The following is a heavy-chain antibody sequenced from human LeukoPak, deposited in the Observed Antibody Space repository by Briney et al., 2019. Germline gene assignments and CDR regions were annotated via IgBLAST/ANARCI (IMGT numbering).Heavy chain of an antibody. CDR3: AKAEGSGNQAFDS. CDR1: GFTFSSYA. V-gene: IGHV3-23*01. D-gene: IGHD3-10*01. J-gene: IGHJ4*02. Sequence: PGRSLRLSCAASGFTFSSYAMSWVRQAPGKGLEWVSHVSAGGGTTYYADSVKGRFTISRDNSKNTLYLQMNGLRAEDTAVYYCAKAEGSGNQAFDSWGQGTLVTVSS. CDR2: VSAGGGTT.